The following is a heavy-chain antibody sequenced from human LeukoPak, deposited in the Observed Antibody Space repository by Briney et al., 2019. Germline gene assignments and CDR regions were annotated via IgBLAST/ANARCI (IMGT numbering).Heavy chain of an antibody. Sequence: PSETLSLTCTVSGGSVSSSSYYWGWVRQPPGKGLEWIAYIYYSGSTDYNPSLKSRVTISLDTSKNQFSLKLSSVTAADTAVYYCAKGLGLERRVPYYFDYWGQGTLVTVSS. D-gene: IGHD1-1*01. CDR3: AKGLGLERRVPYYFDY. V-gene: IGHV4-61*01. J-gene: IGHJ4*02. CDR2: IYYSGST. CDR1: GGSVSSSSYY.